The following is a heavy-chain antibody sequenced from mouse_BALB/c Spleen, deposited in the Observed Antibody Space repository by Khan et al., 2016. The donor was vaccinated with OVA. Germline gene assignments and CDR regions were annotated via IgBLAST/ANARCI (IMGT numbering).Heavy chain of an antibody. J-gene: IGHJ2*01. CDR3: ARTARIKY. D-gene: IGHD1-2*01. Sequence: VQLKQSGPGLVKPSQSLSLTCTVTGYSITSGYGWNWIRQFPGNKLEWMGYISYSGSTNYNPSLKSRISITRDTSKNQFFLQLNSVTTEDTDTYYCARTARIKYWGQGTTLTVSS. CDR2: ISYSGST. CDR1: GYSITSGYG. V-gene: IGHV3-2*02.